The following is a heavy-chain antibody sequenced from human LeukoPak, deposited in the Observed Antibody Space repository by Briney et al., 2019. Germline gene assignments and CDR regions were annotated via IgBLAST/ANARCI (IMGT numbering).Heavy chain of an antibody. V-gene: IGHV4-59*12. Sequence: TSETLSLTCTVSGGSISSYYWSWIRQPPGKGLEWIGYIYYSGSTNYNPSLKSRVTISVDTSKNQFSLKLISVTATDTAVYYCARDLGGYSDGSYYYYMDVWGKGTTVTVSS. CDR1: GGSISSYY. J-gene: IGHJ6*03. D-gene: IGHD5-18*01. CDR2: IYYSGST. CDR3: ARDLGGYSDGSYYYYMDV.